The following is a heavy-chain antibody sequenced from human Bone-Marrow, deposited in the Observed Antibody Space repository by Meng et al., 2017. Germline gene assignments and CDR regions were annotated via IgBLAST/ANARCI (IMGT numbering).Heavy chain of an antibody. CDR2: IYYSGST. D-gene: IGHD1-26*01. CDR3: ARVGYSGSRVTSYYFDY. J-gene: IGHJ4*02. V-gene: IGHV4-31*01. Sequence: QGQLQDSGPGLVKPSQTLSLTWTVSGGSISSGGYYWSWIRQHPGKGLEWIGYIYYSGSTYYNPSLKSLVTISVDTSKNQFSLKLSSVTAADTAVYYCARVGYSGSRVTSYYFDYWGQGTLVTVSS. CDR1: GGSISSGGYY.